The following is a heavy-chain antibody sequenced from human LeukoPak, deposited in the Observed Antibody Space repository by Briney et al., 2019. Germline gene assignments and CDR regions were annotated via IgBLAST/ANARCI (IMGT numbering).Heavy chain of an antibody. D-gene: IGHD3-16*01. Sequence: ASVKVSCKASGYTFTSYDINWVRQATGQGLEWMGFMNPNSGNTGYAQKFQGRVTMTRNTPISTAYMELSSLRSEDTALYYCARVPRELGAYWGQGTLVTVSP. CDR2: MNPNSGNT. V-gene: IGHV1-8*01. CDR1: GYTFTSYD. CDR3: ARVPRELGAY. J-gene: IGHJ4*02.